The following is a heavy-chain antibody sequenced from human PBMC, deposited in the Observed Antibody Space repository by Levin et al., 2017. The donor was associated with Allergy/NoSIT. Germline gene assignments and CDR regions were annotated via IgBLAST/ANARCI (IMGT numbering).Heavy chain of an antibody. J-gene: IGHJ4*02. CDR3: ARDILLKEMSRAGLD. Sequence: GESLKISCKASGYTFSNYFMHWVRQAPGQGLEWMAKVNPSDGSTDYAQNFQGRVTMTRDTSTSTLYMEMSSLRSEDTAMNYCARDILLKEMSRAGLDWCQGTLVTVSS. CDR2: VNPSDGST. V-gene: IGHV1-46*01. D-gene: IGHD5-24*01. CDR1: GYTFSNYF.